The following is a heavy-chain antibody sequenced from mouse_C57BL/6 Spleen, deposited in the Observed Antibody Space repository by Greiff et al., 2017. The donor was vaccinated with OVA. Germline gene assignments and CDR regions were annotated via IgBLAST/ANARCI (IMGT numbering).Heavy chain of an antibody. CDR3: ARGGTTVVATEYFDV. CDR2: IDPNSGGT. Sequence: QVQLQQSGAELVKPGASVKLSCKASGYTFTSYWMHWVKQRPGRGLEWIGRIDPNSGGTKYNEKFKSKATLTVDKPSSTAYMQLSSLTSEDSAVYYCARGGTTVVATEYFDVWGTGTTVTVSS. J-gene: IGHJ1*03. CDR1: GYTFTSYW. V-gene: IGHV1-72*01. D-gene: IGHD1-1*01.